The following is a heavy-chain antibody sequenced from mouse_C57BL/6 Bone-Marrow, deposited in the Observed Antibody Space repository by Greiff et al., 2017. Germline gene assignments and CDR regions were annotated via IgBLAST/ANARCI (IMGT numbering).Heavy chain of an antibody. V-gene: IGHV1-82*01. D-gene: IGHD1-2*01. CDR2: IYPGDGDT. CDR1: GYAFSSSW. Sequence: VQLQESGPELVKPGASVKISCKASGYAFSSSWMNWVKLRPGKGLEWIGRIYPGDGDTNYNGKFKGKATLTADKSSSTAYMQLSSLTSEDSAVYFCARSRRLRQYFDVWGTGTTVTVSS. CDR3: ARSRRLRQYFDV. J-gene: IGHJ1*03.